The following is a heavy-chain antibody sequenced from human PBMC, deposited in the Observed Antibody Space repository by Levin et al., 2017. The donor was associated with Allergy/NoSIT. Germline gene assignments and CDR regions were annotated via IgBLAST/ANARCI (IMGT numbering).Heavy chain of an antibody. Sequence: PGGSLRLSCAASGFTFSDYYMTWIRQAPGKGLEWISFISSSGSSIYYADSVQGRFTISRDNAKDSLFLQMNGLRAEDTAVYYCARTYYYDSGSLPRGGMAVWGQGTTVTVSS. D-gene: IGHD3-10*01. CDR1: GFTFSDYY. CDR2: ISSSGSSI. CDR3: ARTYYYDSGSLPRGGMAV. V-gene: IGHV3-11*01. J-gene: IGHJ6*02.